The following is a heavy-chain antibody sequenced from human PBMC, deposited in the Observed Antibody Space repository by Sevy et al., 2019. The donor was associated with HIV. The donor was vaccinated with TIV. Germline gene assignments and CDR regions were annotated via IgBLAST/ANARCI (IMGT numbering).Heavy chain of an antibody. D-gene: IGHD2-8*01. J-gene: IGHJ4*02. CDR2: LSFGCGEI. V-gene: IGHV3-23*01. CDR1: GFTFSKYS. CDR3: AREGCTKPHDY. Sequence: GESLKISCAASGFTFSKYSMSWVRQPPGKGLEWVSTLSFGCGEINYADSVKGRLTISRDNSKGSVYLQMNNLRPEDTAVYYCAREGCTKPHDYWGQGTLVTVSS.